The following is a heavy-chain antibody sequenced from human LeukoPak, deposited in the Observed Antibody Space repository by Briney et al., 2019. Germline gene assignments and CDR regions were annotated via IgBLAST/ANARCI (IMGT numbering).Heavy chain of an antibody. CDR1: GFTFSSYS. D-gene: IGHD7-27*01. CDR2: ISSSSSTI. J-gene: IGHJ3*02. Sequence: GGSLRLSCAASGFTFSSYSMNWVRQAPGKGLEWVSYISSSSSTIYYADSVKGRFTISRDNAKNSLYLQMNSLRAEDTAVYYCARDLEADWGSVNAFDIWGQGTMVIVSS. V-gene: IGHV3-48*01. CDR3: ARDLEADWGSVNAFDI.